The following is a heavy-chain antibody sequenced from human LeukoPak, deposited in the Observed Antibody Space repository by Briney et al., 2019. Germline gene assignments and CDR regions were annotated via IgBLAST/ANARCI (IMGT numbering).Heavy chain of an antibody. CDR3: ARGPFYYSSGTYQYFDY. J-gene: IGHJ4*02. CDR1: GFTLTCYR. V-gene: IGHV3-7*01. D-gene: IGHD3-10*01. Sequence: PGGSLRLSCAGTGFTLTCYRMSGVRQAPGEGLEGVANIGEDGSEKSYLDSVKGRFTISRDNAKNSLYLQMNSLRAEDTAVYYCARGPFYYSSGTYQYFDYWGQGTLVTVS. CDR2: IGEDGSEK.